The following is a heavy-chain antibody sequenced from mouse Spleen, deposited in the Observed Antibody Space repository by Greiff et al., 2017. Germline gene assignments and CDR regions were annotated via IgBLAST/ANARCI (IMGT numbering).Heavy chain of an antibody. CDR3: ARWGDGYYNYAMDY. Sequence: VQLQQPGAELVKPGASVKLSCKASGYTFTSYWMHWVKQRPGRGLEWIGRIDPNSGGTKYNEKFKSKATLTVDKPSSTAYMPRSSLTSEDSAVYYCARWGDGYYNYAMDYWGQGTSVTVSS. CDR2: IDPNSGGT. V-gene: IGHV1-72*01. CDR1: GYTFTSYW. D-gene: IGHD2-3*01. J-gene: IGHJ4*01.